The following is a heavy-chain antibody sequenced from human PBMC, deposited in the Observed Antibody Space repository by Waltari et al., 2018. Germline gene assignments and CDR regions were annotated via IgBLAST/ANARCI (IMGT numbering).Heavy chain of an antibody. V-gene: IGHV1-69*12. Sequence: VQLEQSGAEVKVPGATVKVSCKASGFTFSDYYIHWLQQAPGKGLEWMGGLSPILGTANYAQKFQGRGTITADESTSTAYMELSSLRSEDTAVYYCARYGERGGGYTDYWGQGTLVTVSS. CDR3: ARYGERGGGYTDY. CDR1: GFTFSDYY. J-gene: IGHJ4*02. CDR2: LSPILGTA. D-gene: IGHD3-3*01.